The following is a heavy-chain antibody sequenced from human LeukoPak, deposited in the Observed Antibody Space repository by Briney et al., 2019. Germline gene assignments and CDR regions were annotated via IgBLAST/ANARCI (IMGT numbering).Heavy chain of an antibody. D-gene: IGHD3-10*01. CDR3: ARRYYYGSGSSENWFDP. CDR1: GGSISSSSYY. Sequence: SETLSLTCTVSGGSISSSSYYWGWIRQPPGKGLEWIGSIYYSGSTYYNPSLKSRVTISVDTSKNQFSLKLSSVTAADTAVYYCARRYYYGSGSSENWFDPWGQGTLVTVSS. V-gene: IGHV4-39*01. CDR2: IYYSGST. J-gene: IGHJ5*02.